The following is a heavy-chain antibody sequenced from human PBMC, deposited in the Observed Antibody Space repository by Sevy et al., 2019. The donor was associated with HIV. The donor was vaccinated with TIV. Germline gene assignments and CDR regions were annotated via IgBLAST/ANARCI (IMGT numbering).Heavy chain of an antibody. CDR2: INQDGGEK. D-gene: IGHD3-22*01. CDR1: RFTFSSYW. Sequence: GGSLRLSCAASRFTFSSYWMSWVRQAPGKGLEWVANINQDGGEKYHLDSVKGRFTISRDNAKNSLYLQMNSLRAEDSAVYFCARVSSIYYDRGYYYAMDVSGQGTTVTVSS. J-gene: IGHJ6*02. CDR3: ARVSSIYYDRGYYYAMDV. V-gene: IGHV3-7*01.